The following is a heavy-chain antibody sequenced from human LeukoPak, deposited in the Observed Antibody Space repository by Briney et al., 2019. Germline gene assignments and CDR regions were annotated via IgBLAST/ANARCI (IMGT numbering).Heavy chain of an antibody. CDR3: APYTARAFDI. Sequence: GGSLRLSCAVSGFTFSDYYMSWIRQAPGKGLEWVSYISSSGSTTYYADSVKGRITISRDNAKNSLYLQMNSLRAEDTAVYYCAPYTARAFDIWGQGTMVTVSS. CDR2: ISSSGSTT. V-gene: IGHV3-11*04. D-gene: IGHD3-16*01. CDR1: GFTFSDYY. J-gene: IGHJ3*02.